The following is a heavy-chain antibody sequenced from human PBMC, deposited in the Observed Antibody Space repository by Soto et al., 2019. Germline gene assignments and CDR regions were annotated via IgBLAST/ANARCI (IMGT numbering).Heavy chain of an antibody. D-gene: IGHD2-2*01. Sequence: KTSETLSLTCTVSGGSISSGGYYWSWIRQHTGKGLEWIGYIYYSGSTYYNPSLKSRVTISVDTSKNQFSLKLSSVTAADTAVYYCAREGQYQLLSYYGMDVWGQVTTVTVSS. CDR2: IYYSGST. J-gene: IGHJ6*02. CDR1: GGSISSGGYY. V-gene: IGHV4-31*03. CDR3: AREGQYQLLSYYGMDV.